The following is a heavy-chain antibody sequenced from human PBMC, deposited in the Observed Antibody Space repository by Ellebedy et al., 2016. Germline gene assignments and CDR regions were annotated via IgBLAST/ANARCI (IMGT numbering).Heavy chain of an antibody. CDR1: GFTFSSYW. D-gene: IGHD2-2*01. V-gene: IGHV3-7*01. Sequence: GGSLRLSXATSGFTFSSYWMSWVRQAPGKGLEWVANIKQDGSEKYYVDSVKGRFTISRDNAKNSLYLQLNNLRVEDTAVYYCARDLDCTVTSCSTDDGFDIWGQGTMVTVSS. J-gene: IGHJ3*02. CDR2: IKQDGSEK. CDR3: ARDLDCTVTSCSTDDGFDI.